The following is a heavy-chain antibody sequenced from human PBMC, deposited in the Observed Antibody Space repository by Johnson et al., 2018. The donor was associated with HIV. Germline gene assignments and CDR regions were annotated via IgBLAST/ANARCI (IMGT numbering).Heavy chain of an antibody. D-gene: IGHD5-18*01. CDR3: ARERDTDMAGDAFDI. J-gene: IGHJ3*02. V-gene: IGHV3-30*19. CDR1: GFTFSTYG. Sequence: QVQLVESGGGVVQPGRSLRLSCAASGFTFSTYGMHWVRQAPGKGLEWVAVISYDGRNKYYADSVKGRFTISRDNSKNTLYLQMNSLRAEDTAVYYCARERDTDMAGDAFDIWGQGTMVTVSS. CDR2: ISYDGRNK.